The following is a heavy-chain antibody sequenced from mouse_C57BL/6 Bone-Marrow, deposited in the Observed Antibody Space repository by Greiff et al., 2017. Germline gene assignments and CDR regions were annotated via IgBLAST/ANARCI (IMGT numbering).Heavy chain of an antibody. CDR3: ARFITTVVAKDYFDY. V-gene: IGHV1-72*01. D-gene: IGHD1-1*01. Sequence: QVQLQQSGAELVKPGASVKLSCKASGYTFTSYWMHWVKQRPGRGLEWIGRIDPNSGGTKYNEKFKSKATLTVDKPSSTAYMQLSSLTSEDSAVYYCARFITTVVAKDYFDYWGQGTTLTVSS. J-gene: IGHJ2*01. CDR2: IDPNSGGT. CDR1: GYTFTSYW.